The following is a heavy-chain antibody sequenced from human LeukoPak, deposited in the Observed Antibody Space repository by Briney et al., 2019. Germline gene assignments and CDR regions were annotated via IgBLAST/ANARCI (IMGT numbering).Heavy chain of an antibody. CDR2: FVHSLST. Sequence: SETLSLTCAVSGGSISVNIYSWSWIRQPPGGALEWIASFVHSLSTSYNPSLQSRATISVDTSKNQFSLNLNSVTAADTAVYYCVRGGGLPNCGGYCPPDTWGQGKRLTLSS. CDR1: GGSISVNIYS. V-gene: IGHV4-30-2*01. J-gene: IGHJ3*02. CDR3: VRGGGLPNCGGYCPPDT. D-gene: IGHD2-21*01.